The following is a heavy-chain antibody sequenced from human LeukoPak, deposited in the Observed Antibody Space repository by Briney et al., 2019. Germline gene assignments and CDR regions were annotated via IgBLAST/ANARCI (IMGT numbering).Heavy chain of an antibody. Sequence: GGSLRLSCVASGFTFNSYSMNWVRQAPGKGLEWVSYISASSSTIYYADSVRGRFTISRDNAKNSLYLQMNSLRAEDTAVYYCASNTGYCSGGSCQRGNWFDPWGQGTLVTVSS. J-gene: IGHJ5*02. D-gene: IGHD2-15*01. CDR1: GFTFNSYS. V-gene: IGHV3-48*04. CDR2: ISASSSTI. CDR3: ASNTGYCSGGSCQRGNWFDP.